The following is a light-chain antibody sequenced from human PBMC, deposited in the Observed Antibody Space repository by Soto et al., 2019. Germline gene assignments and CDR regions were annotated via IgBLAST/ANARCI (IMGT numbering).Light chain of an antibody. CDR1: QSVSSN. CDR3: QQYNDWLLYT. CDR2: GAS. J-gene: IGKJ2*01. Sequence: ETVMTQSPATLSVSPGEGATLSCRASQSVSSNLAWYQQKGGQPPRLLIYGASTGATGIPARFSGSGSGTEFTLTISSLQSEDFAVYYCQQYNDWLLYTFGQGTKLEIK. V-gene: IGKV3-15*01.